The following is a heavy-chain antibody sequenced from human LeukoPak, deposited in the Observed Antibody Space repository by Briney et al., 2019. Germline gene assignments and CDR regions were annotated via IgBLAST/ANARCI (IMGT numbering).Heavy chain of an antibody. CDR1: GGTFSSYA. CDR3: ARLKLVRPGVGAFDI. CDR2: MNPNSGNT. V-gene: IGHV1-8*02. Sequence: VASVKVSCKASGGTFSSYAISWVRQAPGQGLEWMGWMNPNSGNTGYAQKFQGRVTMTRNTSISTAYMELSSLRSEDTAVYYCARLKLVRPGVGAFDIWGQGTMVTVSS. J-gene: IGHJ3*02. D-gene: IGHD6-13*01.